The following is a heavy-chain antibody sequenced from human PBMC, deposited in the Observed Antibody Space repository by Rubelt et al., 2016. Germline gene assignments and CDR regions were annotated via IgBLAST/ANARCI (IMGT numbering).Heavy chain of an antibody. V-gene: IGHV4-39*01. CDR1: GGSITTTNNH. D-gene: IGHD2-15*01. Sequence: ETLSLTCTVSGGSITTTNNHWGWIRQPPGKGLEWIGSMFYNGTAYYNPSLKSRVTISADTSNNQISLKLSSVTAADTAVYYCARIRGGCSSNSCYLDPWGQGTLATVSS. CDR3: ARIRGGCSSNSCYLDP. CDR2: MFYNGTA. J-gene: IGHJ5*02.